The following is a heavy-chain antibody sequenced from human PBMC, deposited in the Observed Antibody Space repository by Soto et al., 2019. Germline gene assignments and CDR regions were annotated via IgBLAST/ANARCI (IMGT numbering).Heavy chain of an antibody. Sequence: GASVKVSCKASGYTFTSYYMHWVRQAPGQGLEWMGIINPSGGSTSYAQKFQGRVTMTRDTSTSTVYMELSSLRSEDTAVYYCARDGDVGYCSSTSCDYYYGMDVWGQGTTVTVSS. CDR2: INPSGGST. J-gene: IGHJ6*02. V-gene: IGHV1-46*03. CDR1: GYTFTSYY. CDR3: ARDGDVGYCSSTSCDYYYGMDV. D-gene: IGHD2-2*03.